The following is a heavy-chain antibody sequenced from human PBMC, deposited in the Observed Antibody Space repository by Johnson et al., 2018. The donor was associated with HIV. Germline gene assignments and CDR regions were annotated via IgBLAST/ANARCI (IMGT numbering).Heavy chain of an antibody. Sequence: MQLVESGGGVVQPGRSLRLSCAASGFTFSSYGMHWVRQAPGKGLEWVAVISYDGNIKYYADSVKGRFTISRDNSKNTLYLQMNSLRAEDTAVYYCASLGLDLLVKAPLSVVFDAFDIWGQGTMVTVSS. CDR1: GFTFSSYG. CDR3: ASLGLDLLVKAPLSVVFDAFDI. CDR2: ISYDGNIK. V-gene: IGHV3-30*03. D-gene: IGHD3-16*01. J-gene: IGHJ3*02.